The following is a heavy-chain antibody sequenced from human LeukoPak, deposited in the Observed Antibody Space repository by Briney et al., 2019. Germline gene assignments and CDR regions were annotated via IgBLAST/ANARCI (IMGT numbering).Heavy chain of an antibody. CDR2: TYYSGST. J-gene: IGHJ6*04. D-gene: IGHD3-10*01. Sequence: SETLSLTCTVSGGSISSSSYYWGWIRRPPGKGLEWIGSTYYSGSTYYNPSLKSRVTISVDTSKNQFSLKLSSVTAADTAVYYCARLPTYYYGSGTTVDVWGKGTTVTVSS. CDR1: GGSISSSSYY. CDR3: ARLPTYYYGSGTTVDV. V-gene: IGHV4-39*07.